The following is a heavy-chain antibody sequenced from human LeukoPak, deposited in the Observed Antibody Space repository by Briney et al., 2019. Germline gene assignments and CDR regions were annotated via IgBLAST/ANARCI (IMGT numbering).Heavy chain of an antibody. CDR3: SGATPGGFINGWGRLPRDY. J-gene: IGHJ4*02. V-gene: IGHV1-2*02. CDR2: INPYTDGT. CDR1: GYCFTGYY. Sequence: ASVKVSCKAFGYCFTGYYIHWVRQAPGQGLERMGWINPYTDGTNSAQKFHGRVTMTRDTSLSTAYMDLGSLTSDDTALYFCSGATPGGFINGWGRLPRDYWGQGTLVTVSS. D-gene: IGHD6-19*01.